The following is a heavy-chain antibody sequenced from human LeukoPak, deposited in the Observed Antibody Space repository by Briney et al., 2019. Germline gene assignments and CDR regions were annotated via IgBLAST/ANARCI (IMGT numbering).Heavy chain of an antibody. CDR3: AXXXXXPYYYDSSGYLDY. D-gene: IGHD3-22*01. CDR1: GYTFTSYG. V-gene: IGHV1-18*01. CDR2: ISAYNGST. Sequence: ASVKVSCKASGYTFTSYGISWVRQAPGQGLEWMGWISAYNGSTNYAQKLQGRVTMTTDTSTSTAYMELRSLRSDDTAVYYCAXXXXXPYYYDSSGYLDYWGQGTLVTVSS. J-gene: IGHJ4*02.